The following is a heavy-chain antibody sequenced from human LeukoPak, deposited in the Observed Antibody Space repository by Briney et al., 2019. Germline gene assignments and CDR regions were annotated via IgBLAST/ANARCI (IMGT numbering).Heavy chain of an antibody. V-gene: IGHV1-18*01. Sequence: ASVKVSCKASGYTLSNYDISWVRQAPEQGLEWMGWISVYNGNTNYAQKFQGRVTMTRDMSTSTDYMELSSLRSEDTAIYYCARDNSVGDNAWWFDPWGQGTLVTVSS. CDR3: ARDNSVGDNAWWFDP. D-gene: IGHD1-26*01. CDR2: ISVYNGNT. CDR1: GYTLSNYD. J-gene: IGHJ5*02.